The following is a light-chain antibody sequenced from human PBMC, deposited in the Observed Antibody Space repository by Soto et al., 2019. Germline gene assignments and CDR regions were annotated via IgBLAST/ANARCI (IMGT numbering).Light chain of an antibody. CDR2: EVS. CDR3: SSYTSSSTLV. CDR1: SSDVGGYEY. J-gene: IGLJ1*01. V-gene: IGLV2-14*01. Sequence: QSVLTQPASVSESPGQSITISCTGTSSDVGGYEYVSWYQQHPGKAPKLMIYEVSNRPSGVSNRFSGSKSGNTASLTISGLQAEDEADYYCSSYTSSSTLVFGTGTKLTVL.